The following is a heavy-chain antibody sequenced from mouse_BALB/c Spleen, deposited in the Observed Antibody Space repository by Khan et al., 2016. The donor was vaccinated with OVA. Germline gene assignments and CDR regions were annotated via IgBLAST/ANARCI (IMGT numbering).Heavy chain of an antibody. D-gene: IGHD1-1*01. CDR1: GYSIASDYA. CDR3: ARVYGGDFDY. CDR2: ISYSGNT. J-gene: IGHJ2*01. Sequence: VQLQQSGPGLVKPSQSLSLTCTVTGYSIASDYAWNWIRQFPGNKLEWMGFISYSGNTNYNPSLKSRISITRDTSKNQFFLQLNSVTSEDTATYYCARVYGGDFDYWGQGTTFTVSS. V-gene: IGHV3-2*02.